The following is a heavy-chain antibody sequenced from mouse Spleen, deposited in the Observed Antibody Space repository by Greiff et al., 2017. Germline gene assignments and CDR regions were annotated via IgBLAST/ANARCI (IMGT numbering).Heavy chain of an antibody. D-gene: IGHD2-14*01. Sequence: VQLQQSGPELVKPGASVKIPCKASGYTFTDYNMDWVKQSHGKSLEWIGDINPNNGGTIYNQKFKGKATLTVDKSSSTAYMELRSLTSEDTAVYYCARKRNYRSYYYAMDYWGQGTSVTVSS. CDR3: ARKRNYRSYYYAMDY. J-gene: IGHJ4*01. CDR1: GYTFTDYN. V-gene: IGHV1-18*01. CDR2: INPNNGGT.